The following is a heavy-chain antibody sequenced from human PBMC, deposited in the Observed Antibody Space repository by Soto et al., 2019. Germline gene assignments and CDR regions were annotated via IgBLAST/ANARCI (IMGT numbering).Heavy chain of an antibody. V-gene: IGHV4-34*01. D-gene: IGHD3-22*01. CDR3: ARGVYYDSSGHFDY. CDR1: GGSFSGYY. J-gene: IGHJ4*02. CDR2: INHSGST. Sequence: PSETLSLTCAVYGGSFSGYYWSWIRQPPGKGLEWIGEINHSGSTYYNPSLKSRVTISVDTSKNQFSLKLSSVTAADTAVYYCARGVYYDSSGHFDYWGQGTLVTVSS.